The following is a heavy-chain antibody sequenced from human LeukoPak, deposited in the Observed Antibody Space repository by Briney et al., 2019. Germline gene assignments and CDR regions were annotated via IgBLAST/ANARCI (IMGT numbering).Heavy chain of an antibody. CDR2: INSDGSST. Sequence: GGSLRLSCVASGFTFSSYWMHWVRQAPEKGLVWVSRINSDGSSTSYADSVKGGFTISRDNAKNSLYLQMNSLRAEDTAVYYCARDPSSFSGSFDYWGQGILVTVSS. CDR1: GFTFSSYW. CDR3: ARDPSSFSGSFDY. D-gene: IGHD6-19*01. V-gene: IGHV3-74*01. J-gene: IGHJ4*02.